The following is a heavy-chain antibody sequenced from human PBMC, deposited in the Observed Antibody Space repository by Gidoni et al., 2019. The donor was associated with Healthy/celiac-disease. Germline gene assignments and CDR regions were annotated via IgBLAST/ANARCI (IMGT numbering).Heavy chain of an antibody. CDR2: ISYDGRNK. D-gene: IGHD3-10*01. J-gene: IGHJ3*02. Sequence: LEWVAVISYDGRNKYYADSVKGRVTISRDNSKNTLYLQMTSLRAADTAVYYCARELSMVPAAFDIWGQGTLVTVSS. V-gene: IGHV3-30*04. CDR3: ARELSMVPAAFDI.